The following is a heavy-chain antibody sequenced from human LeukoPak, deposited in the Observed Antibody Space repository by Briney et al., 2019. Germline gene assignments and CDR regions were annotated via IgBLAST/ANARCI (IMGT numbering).Heavy chain of an antibody. D-gene: IGHD1-26*01. Sequence: SETLSLTCTVSGGSISSSSYYWGWIRQPPGKGLEWIGSIYYSGSTYYNPSLKSRVTISVDTSKNQFSLKLSSVTAADTAVYYCARGMWEYYFDYWGQGTLVTVSS. J-gene: IGHJ4*02. CDR3: ARGMWEYYFDY. CDR2: IYYSGST. V-gene: IGHV4-39*01. CDR1: GGSISSSSYY.